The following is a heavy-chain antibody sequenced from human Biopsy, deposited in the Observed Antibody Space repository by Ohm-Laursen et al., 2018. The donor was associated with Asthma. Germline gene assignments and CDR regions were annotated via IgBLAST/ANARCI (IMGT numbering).Heavy chain of an antibody. J-gene: IGHJ5*02. CDR2: IHYSGST. Sequence: TLSLTCTVSGGSINIGDYYWTWIRQPPGKGLEWIGNIHYSGSTYYNPSLKSRVSISLDTSKNQFSLSLTSVTAADTAVYYCARTTYGDDGFDPWGQGTLVTVSS. V-gene: IGHV4-31*03. CDR3: ARTTYGDDGFDP. D-gene: IGHD4-17*01. CDR1: GGSINIGDYY.